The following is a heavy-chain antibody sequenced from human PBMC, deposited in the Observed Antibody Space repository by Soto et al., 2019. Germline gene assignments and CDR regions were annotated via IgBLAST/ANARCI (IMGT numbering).Heavy chain of an antibody. CDR3: ARSVEGHFDY. CDR2: ITSDTKTI. D-gene: IGHD6-19*01. V-gene: IGHV3-48*02. Sequence: EVQLVESGGNLVQPGGSLRLSCAASGFRFSIYSMNWVRQAPGKGLEWSAYITSDTKTIKYADSVKGRFTISRDNDKKLVYLHMNSLRDEDTAVYYCARSVEGHFDYWGQGTVVTVSA. CDR1: GFRFSIYS. J-gene: IGHJ4*02.